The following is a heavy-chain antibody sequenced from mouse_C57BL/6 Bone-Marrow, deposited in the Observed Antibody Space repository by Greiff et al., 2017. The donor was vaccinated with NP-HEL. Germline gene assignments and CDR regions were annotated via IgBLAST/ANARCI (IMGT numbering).Heavy chain of an antibody. Sequence: VQRVESGAELARPGASVKMSCKASGYTFTSYTMHWVKQRPGQGLEWIGYINPSSGYTKYNQKFKDKATLTADKSSSTAYMQLSSLTSEDSAVYYCFGSSHAMDYWGQGTSVTVSS. D-gene: IGHD1-1*01. V-gene: IGHV1-4*01. CDR1: GYTFTSYT. CDR3: FGSSHAMDY. CDR2: INPSSGYT. J-gene: IGHJ4*01.